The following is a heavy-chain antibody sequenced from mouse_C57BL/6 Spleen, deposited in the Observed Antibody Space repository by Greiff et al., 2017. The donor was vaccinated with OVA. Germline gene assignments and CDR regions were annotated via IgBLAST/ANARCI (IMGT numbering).Heavy chain of an antibody. Sequence: EVQLQESEGGLVQPGSSMKLSCTASGFTFSDYYMAWVRQVPEKGLEWVANINYDGSSTYYLDSLKSRFIISRDNAKNILYLQMSSLKSEDTATYYCARASPILGPFDYWGQGTTLTVSS. CDR2: INYDGSST. CDR3: ARASPILGPFDY. CDR1: GFTFSDYY. J-gene: IGHJ2*01. V-gene: IGHV5-16*01. D-gene: IGHD4-1*01.